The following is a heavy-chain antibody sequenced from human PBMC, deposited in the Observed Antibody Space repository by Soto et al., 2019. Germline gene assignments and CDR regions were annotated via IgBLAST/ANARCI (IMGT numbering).Heavy chain of an antibody. V-gene: IGHV4-39*07. Sequence: PSETLSLTCTVSGGSISSSSYYWGWIRQPPGKGLEWIGNIYYSGSTNYNPSLKSRVTISVDTSKNQFSLMLSSVTAADTAVYYCARAHYYDFWSGYTTFDPWGQGTLVTVSS. CDR3: ARAHYYDFWSGYTTFDP. CDR2: IYYSGST. CDR1: GGSISSSSYY. J-gene: IGHJ5*02. D-gene: IGHD3-3*01.